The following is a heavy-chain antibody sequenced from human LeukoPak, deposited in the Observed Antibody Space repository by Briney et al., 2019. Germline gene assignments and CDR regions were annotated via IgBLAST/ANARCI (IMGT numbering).Heavy chain of an antibody. CDR1: GYSFTSYW. J-gene: IGHJ4*02. CDR2: IYPGDSDT. CDR3: ARAYYDSSGYYYEIVDY. V-gene: IGHV5-51*01. Sequence: GESLKISCKGSGYSFTSYWIGWVRQMPRKGLEWMGIIYPGDSDTRYSPSFQGQVTISADKSISTAYLQWSSLKASDTAMYYCARAYYDSSGYYYEIVDYWGQGTLVTVSS. D-gene: IGHD3-22*01.